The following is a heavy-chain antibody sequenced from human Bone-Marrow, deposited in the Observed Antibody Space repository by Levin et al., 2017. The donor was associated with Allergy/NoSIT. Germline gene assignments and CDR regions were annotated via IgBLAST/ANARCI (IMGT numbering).Heavy chain of an antibody. Sequence: SETLSLTCTVSGFSVTEYYWGWIWQPPGKGLEWIGTIYLGVDIYTTPTLKSPVTISIDTSKNQFSLKVKSMTAADSAVYYCTREYYLDVWGKGTTVTVSS. J-gene: IGHJ6*03. CDR3: TREYYLDV. CDR2: IYLGVDI. CDR1: GFSVTEYY. V-gene: IGHV4-38-2*02.